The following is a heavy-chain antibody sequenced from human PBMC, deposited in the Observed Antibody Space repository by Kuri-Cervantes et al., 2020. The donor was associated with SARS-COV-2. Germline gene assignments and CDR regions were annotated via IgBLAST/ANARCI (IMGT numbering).Heavy chain of an antibody. D-gene: IGHD4-17*01. CDR3: ARDYGEYFNGYYYYYMDV. CDR2: INPNSGGT. V-gene: IGHV1-2*02. Sequence: ASVKVSCKASGYTFTGYYMHWVRQAPGQGLEWMGWINPNSGGTNYAQKFQGRVTMTRDTSISTAYMELSGLRSDDTAVYYCARDYGEYFNGYYYYYMDVWGKGTTVTVSS. CDR1: GYTFTGYY. J-gene: IGHJ6*03.